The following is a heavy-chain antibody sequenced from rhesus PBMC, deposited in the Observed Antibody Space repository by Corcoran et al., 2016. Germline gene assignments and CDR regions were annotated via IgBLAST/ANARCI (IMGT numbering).Heavy chain of an antibody. CDR2: IDGNSAST. Sequence: QVKLQQWGEGLVKPSETLSLTCAVYGGSISGYYYWSWIRQAPGKGLEWMGNIDGNSASTNYNPSLKNRVTISKDTSKNQFSLKLSSVTAADTAVYYCAREIRITGTTWVFDYWGQGVLVTVSS. CDR3: AREIRITGTTWVFDY. CDR1: GGSISGYYY. V-gene: IGHV4-73*01. J-gene: IGHJ4*01. D-gene: IGHD1-26*01.